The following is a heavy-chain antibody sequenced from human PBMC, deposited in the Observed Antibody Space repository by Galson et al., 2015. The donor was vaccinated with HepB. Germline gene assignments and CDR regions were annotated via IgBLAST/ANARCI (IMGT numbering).Heavy chain of an antibody. Sequence: PALVKPTQTLTLTCTVSGFSLSDALLGVSWMRQPPGKALEWLAHVFSDDEKFYNTALKSRLTISKDTSKSQVVLTMANMDPVDTATYYCARIWCTTSCYSPYYYYFDVWGKGTTVTVSS. J-gene: IGHJ6*03. CDR2: VFSDDEK. CDR1: GFSLSDALLG. D-gene: IGHD2-2*02. CDR3: ARIWCTTSCYSPYYYYFDV. V-gene: IGHV2-26*01.